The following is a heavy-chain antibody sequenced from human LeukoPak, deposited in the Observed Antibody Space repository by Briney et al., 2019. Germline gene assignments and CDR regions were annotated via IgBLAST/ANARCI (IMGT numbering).Heavy chain of an antibody. V-gene: IGHV4-34*01. CDR3: ARGSCGRPRYFDYGMDV. CDR1: GGSFSGYY. CDR2: INHSGST. D-gene: IGHD5-18*01. Sequence: PSETLSLTRAVYGGSFSGYYWSWIRQPPGKGLEWIGEINHSGSTNYNPSLKSRVTISVDTSKNQFSLKLSSVTAVDTAVYYCARGSCGRPRYFDYGMDVWGQGTTVTVSS. J-gene: IGHJ6*02.